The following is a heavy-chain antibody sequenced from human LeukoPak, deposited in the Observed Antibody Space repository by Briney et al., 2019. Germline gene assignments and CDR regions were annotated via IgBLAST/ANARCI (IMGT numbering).Heavy chain of an antibody. V-gene: IGHV3-23*01. D-gene: IGHD6-6*01. J-gene: IGHJ3*02. Sequence: GGSLRLSCAASGFTFTNYVMRWARQAPEKGLECVSVISGSGSRANYTDSVKGRFTISRDNSKNTLYLQMNSLRAEDTAVYYCAKSSGQLVRNDAFDIWGQGTMVTVSS. CDR3: AKSSGQLVRNDAFDI. CDR2: ISGSGSRA. CDR1: GFTFTNYV.